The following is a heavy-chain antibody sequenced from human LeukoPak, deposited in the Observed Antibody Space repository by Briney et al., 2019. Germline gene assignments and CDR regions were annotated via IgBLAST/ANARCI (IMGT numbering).Heavy chain of an antibody. V-gene: IGHV3-48*03. D-gene: IGHD3-22*01. Sequence: GGSLRLSCAASGFTFSSYEMNWVRQAPGKGLEWVSYISSSTIYYADSVKGRFTISRDNAKNTLNLQMNSLRAEDTAVYYCARDLGQYYDTSDNWFDPWGQGTLVTVSS. CDR1: GFTFSSYE. J-gene: IGHJ5*02. CDR2: ISSSTI. CDR3: ARDLGQYYDTSDNWFDP.